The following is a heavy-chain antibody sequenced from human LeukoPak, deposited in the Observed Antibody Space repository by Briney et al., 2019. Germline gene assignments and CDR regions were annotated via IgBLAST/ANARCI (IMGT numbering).Heavy chain of an antibody. CDR3: ARGEGGGRVGYFDL. D-gene: IGHD2-15*01. Sequence: ASVKVSCKASGYTFTGYYMHWVQQAPGQGLEWMGWINPNSGGTNYAQKLQGRVTMTTDTSTSTAYMELRSLRSDDTAVYYCARGEGGGRVGYFDLWGRGTLVTVSS. J-gene: IGHJ2*01. CDR2: INPNSGGT. CDR1: GYTFTGYY. V-gene: IGHV1-2*02.